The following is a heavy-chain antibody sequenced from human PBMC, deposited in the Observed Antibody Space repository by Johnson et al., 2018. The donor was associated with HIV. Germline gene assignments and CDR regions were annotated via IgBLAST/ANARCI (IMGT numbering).Heavy chain of an antibody. J-gene: IGHJ3*02. Sequence: QVQLVESGGGLVKPGGSLRLSCEASGFRFSDYYMSWIRQAPGKGLEWISYMSSSGSTYYADSVKGRFTISRDNAKNSLYLQMNSLRAEDTALYYCAKDIGGSAAAQGAFDIWGQGTMVTVSS. CDR3: AKDIGGSAAAQGAFDI. CDR1: GFRFSDYY. CDR2: MSSSGST. V-gene: IGHV3-11*01. D-gene: IGHD6-13*01.